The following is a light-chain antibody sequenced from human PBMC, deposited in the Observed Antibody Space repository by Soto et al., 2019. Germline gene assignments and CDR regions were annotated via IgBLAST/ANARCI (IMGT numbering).Light chain of an antibody. CDR1: SSNIGAGYD. V-gene: IGLV1-40*01. CDR2: GNY. J-gene: IGLJ2*01. Sequence: QSVLTQTPSVSGAPGQRVTISYTGTSSNIGAGYDVHWYKQLPGTAPKLLIYGNYNRPSGVPDRFSGSKSGTSASLAITGLQAEDEAHYYCQTYDSSLSAVVFGGGTKLTVL. CDR3: QTYDSSLSAVV.